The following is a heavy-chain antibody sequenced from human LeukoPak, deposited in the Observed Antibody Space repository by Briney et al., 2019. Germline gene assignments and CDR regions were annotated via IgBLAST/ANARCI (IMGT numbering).Heavy chain of an antibody. V-gene: IGHV3-53*01. CDR3: ASRPRDAAALDY. CDR2: IYSDDST. CDR1: GFTVSGVY. D-gene: IGHD6-13*01. Sequence: PGGSLRLSCVASGFTVSGVYMSWVRQAPGQGLDWVSVIYSDDSTYYADFVKGRFTISRDNSKNTLNLQMNSLRAEDTAVYYCASRPRDAAALDYWGQGTLVTVSS. J-gene: IGHJ4*02.